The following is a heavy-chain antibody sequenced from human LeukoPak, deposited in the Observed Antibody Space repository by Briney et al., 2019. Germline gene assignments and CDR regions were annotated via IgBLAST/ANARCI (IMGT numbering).Heavy chain of an antibody. J-gene: IGHJ3*02. CDR2: INWNGGST. Sequence: GGSLRLSCTASGLTFDDYGMSWVRQAPGKGLEWVSGINWNGGSTGYADSVKGRFTISRDNAKNSLYLQMNSLRAEDTAVYYCATERAIILFGAFDIWGQGTMVTVSS. CDR1: GLTFDDYG. D-gene: IGHD3-3*01. V-gene: IGHV3-20*04. CDR3: ATERAIILFGAFDI.